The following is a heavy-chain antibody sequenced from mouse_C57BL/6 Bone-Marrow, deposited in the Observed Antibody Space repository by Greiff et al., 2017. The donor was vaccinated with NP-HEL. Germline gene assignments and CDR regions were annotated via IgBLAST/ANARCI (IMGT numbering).Heavy chain of an antibody. CDR3: ARRIYYGYDGWYFDV. Sequence: VQLQQPGAELVKPGASVKLSCKASGYTFTSYWMHWVKQRPGRGLEWIGRIDPNSGGTKYNEKFKSKATLTVDKPSSTAYMQLSSLTSGDSAVYYCARRIYYGYDGWYFDVWGTGTTVTVSS. CDR2: IDPNSGGT. V-gene: IGHV1-72*01. CDR1: GYTFTSYW. D-gene: IGHD2-2*01. J-gene: IGHJ1*03.